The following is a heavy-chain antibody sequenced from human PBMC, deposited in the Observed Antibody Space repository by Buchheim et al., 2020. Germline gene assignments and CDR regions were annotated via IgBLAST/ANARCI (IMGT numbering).Heavy chain of an antibody. CDR2: ISYDGSNK. V-gene: IGHV3-30*18. D-gene: IGHD6-13*01. CDR3: AKDARVDSWYGIDYYYYGMDV. J-gene: IGHJ6*02. CDR1: GFTFSSYG. Sequence: QVQLVESGGGVVQPGRSLRLSCAASGFTFSSYGMHWVRQAPGKGLEWVAVISYDGSNKYYADSVTGRFTISRDNSQNTLYLQMNSLRAEDTAVYYCAKDARVDSWYGIDYYYYGMDVWGQGTT.